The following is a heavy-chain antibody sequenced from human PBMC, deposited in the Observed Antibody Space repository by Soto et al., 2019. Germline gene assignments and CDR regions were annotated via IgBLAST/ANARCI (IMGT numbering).Heavy chain of an antibody. D-gene: IGHD5-18*01. CDR2: IYYSGST. Sequence: SETLSLTCTVSGGSISSGGYYWSWIRQHPGKGLEWIGYIYYSGSTYYNPSLKSRVTISVDTSKNQFSLKLSSVTAADTAVYYCASDSYGSLGLDYSGQGTLVTVSS. V-gene: IGHV4-31*03. J-gene: IGHJ4*02. CDR3: ASDSYGSLGLDY. CDR1: GGSISSGGYY.